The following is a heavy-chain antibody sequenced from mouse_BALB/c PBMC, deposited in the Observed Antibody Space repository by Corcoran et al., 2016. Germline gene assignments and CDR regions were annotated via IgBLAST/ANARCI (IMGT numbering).Heavy chain of an antibody. J-gene: IGHJ3*01. V-gene: IGHV9-3-1*01. CDR3: ARDPAWFAY. CDR1: GYTFTNYG. Sequence: QIXLVQSGPELKKPGETVKISCKASGYTFTNYGMNWVKQAPGKGLKWMGWINTYTGEPTYADDFKGRFAFSLETSASTAYLQINNLKNEDTATYFCARDPAWFAYWGQGTLVTVSA. CDR2: INTYTGEP.